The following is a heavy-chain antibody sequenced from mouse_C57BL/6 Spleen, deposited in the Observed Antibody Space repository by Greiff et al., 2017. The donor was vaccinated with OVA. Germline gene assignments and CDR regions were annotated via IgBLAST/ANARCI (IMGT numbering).Heavy chain of an antibody. CDR1: GFSLTSYG. J-gene: IGHJ4*01. V-gene: IGHV2-4*01. CDR3: AKAPYYYGSSYYAMDY. D-gene: IGHD1-1*01. Sequence: QVQLQQSGPGLVQPSQSLSITCTVSGFSLTSYGVHWVRQPPGKGLEWLGVIWSGGSTDYNAAFISRLSISKDNSKSQVFFKMNSLQADDTAIYHCAKAPYYYGSSYYAMDYWGQGTSVTVSS. CDR2: IWSGGST.